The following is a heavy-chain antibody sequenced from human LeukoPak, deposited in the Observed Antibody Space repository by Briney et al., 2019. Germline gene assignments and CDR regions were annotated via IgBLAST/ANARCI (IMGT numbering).Heavy chain of an antibody. D-gene: IGHD6-19*01. J-gene: IGHJ4*02. CDR3: AKDGGIAVANFDY. Sequence: GGSLRLSCAASGFPFSSYGMHWVRQAPGKGLEWVAVISYDGSNKDYADSVKGRLNISRDNSKNTLYLQMNSLRAEDTAVYYCAKDGGIAVANFDYWGQGTLVTVSS. V-gene: IGHV3-30*18. CDR1: GFPFSSYG. CDR2: ISYDGSNK.